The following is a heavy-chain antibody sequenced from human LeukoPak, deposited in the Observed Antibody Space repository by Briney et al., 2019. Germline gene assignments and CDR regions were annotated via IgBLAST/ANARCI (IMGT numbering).Heavy chain of an antibody. Sequence: ASVKVSCKASGYTFTGYYMHWVRQAPGQGLEWMGWINPNSGGTNYAQKFQGRVTMTRDTSISTAYMELSRLRSDDTAVYYCARLAYGDYANWFDPWGQGTLVTVSS. J-gene: IGHJ5*02. CDR1: GYTFTGYY. CDR2: INPNSGGT. D-gene: IGHD4-17*01. CDR3: ARLAYGDYANWFDP. V-gene: IGHV1-2*02.